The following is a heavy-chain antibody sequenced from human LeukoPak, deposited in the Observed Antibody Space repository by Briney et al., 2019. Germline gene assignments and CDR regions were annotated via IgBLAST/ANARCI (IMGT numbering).Heavy chain of an antibody. CDR1: GYTFTSYY. J-gene: IGHJ4*02. V-gene: IGHV1-46*01. CDR2: INPGGGST. Sequence: GAVKESCKASGYTFTSYYIHWVRQAPGQGLEWMGIINPGGGSTSYAQNFQGRVTMTRDTSTSTVYMELSSLRSEDTAIYYCARGGDNSYFDYWGQGTLVTVSS. CDR3: ARGGDNSYFDY. D-gene: IGHD4-23*01.